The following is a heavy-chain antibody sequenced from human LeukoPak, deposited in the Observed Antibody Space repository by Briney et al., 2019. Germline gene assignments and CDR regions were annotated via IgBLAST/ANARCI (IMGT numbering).Heavy chain of an antibody. CDR2: ITSNGGST. CDR3: AREGPSTTVTDDAFDI. V-gene: IGHV3-64*01. CDR1: GFTFSRYP. D-gene: IGHD4-17*01. Sequence: GGSLRLSCAASGFTFSRYPMHWVRQAPGKGLEHVSAITSNGGSTYYANSVKGRFTISRDNSKNTLYLQMGSLRAEDMAVYYCAREGPSTTVTDDAFDIWGQGTMVTASS. J-gene: IGHJ3*02.